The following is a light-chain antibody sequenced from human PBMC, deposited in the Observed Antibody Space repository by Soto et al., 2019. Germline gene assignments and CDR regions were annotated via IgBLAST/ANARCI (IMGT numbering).Light chain of an antibody. J-gene: IGLJ3*02. CDR2: DND. Sequence: QSILTQPPSVSVAPGQKVTISCSGSSSNIGSDYVSWYQQLPGTAPKLLISDNDKRPSGIPDRFSGSKSGTSATLAITGVQTGDEADYYCGTWDGSLSAAVFGGGTKVTVL. V-gene: IGLV1-51*01. CDR3: GTWDGSLSAAV. CDR1: SSNIGSDY.